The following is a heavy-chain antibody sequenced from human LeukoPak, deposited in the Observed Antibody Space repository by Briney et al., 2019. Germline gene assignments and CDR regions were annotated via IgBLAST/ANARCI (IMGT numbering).Heavy chain of an antibody. V-gene: IGHV4-38-2*02. CDR2: IYHSGST. CDR1: GYSISSGYY. J-gene: IGHJ4*02. CDR3: VREIAARAFDY. Sequence: PSETLSLTCAVSGYSISSGYYWGWIRQPPGKGLEWIGSIYHSGSTYYNPSLKSRVTISVDTSKNQFSLKLSSVTAADTAVYYCVREIAARAFDYWGQGTLVTVSS. D-gene: IGHD6-6*01.